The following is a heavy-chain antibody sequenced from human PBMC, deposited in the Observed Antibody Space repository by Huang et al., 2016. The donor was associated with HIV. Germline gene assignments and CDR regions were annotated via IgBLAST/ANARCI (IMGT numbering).Heavy chain of an antibody. D-gene: IGHD2-21*02. J-gene: IGHJ4*02. CDR3: ARLGYCGGDCYSGPFDH. V-gene: IGHV4-59*11. CDR2: IYYSGST. Sequence: QVQLQESGPGLVKPSETLSLTCIVSGGTITNHYWSWIRQAPGKGLNWIGSIYYSGSTNYNPSLKSRVIMLVDRSKNQFSLKMSSVTAADTAVYYCARLGYCGGDCYSGPFDHWGQGIQVTVSS. CDR1: GGTITNHY.